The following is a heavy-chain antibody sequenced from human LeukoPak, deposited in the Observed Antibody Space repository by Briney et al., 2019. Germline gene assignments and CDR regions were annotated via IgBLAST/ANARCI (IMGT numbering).Heavy chain of an antibody. CDR3: ATEGGWGPTDYGDNVY. D-gene: IGHD4-23*01. CDR2: ISPYKGNT. CDR1: GYTFTNYG. Sequence: GASVKVSCKASGYTFTNYGITWVRLAPGQGLEWMGWISPYKGNTNYAQKVQGRVTMTTDTSTSTVYMELRSLRSDDTAVYYCATEGGWGPTDYGDNVYWGQGTLVTVSS. V-gene: IGHV1-18*01. J-gene: IGHJ4*02.